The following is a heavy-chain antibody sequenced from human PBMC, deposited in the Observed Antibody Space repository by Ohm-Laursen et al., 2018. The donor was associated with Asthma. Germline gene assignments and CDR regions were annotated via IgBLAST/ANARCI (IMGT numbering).Heavy chain of an antibody. CDR2: IWYDGSNK. V-gene: IGHV3-33*01. CDR1: GFTFSSYG. D-gene: IGHD6-19*01. J-gene: IGHJ2*01. CDR3: ARDWGQWLASWYFDL. Sequence: SLRLSCAASGFTFSSYGMHWVRQAPGKGLEWVAVIWYDGSNKYYADSVKGRFTISRDNSKNTLYLQMNSLRAEDTAVYYCARDWGQWLASWYFDLWGRGTLVTVSS.